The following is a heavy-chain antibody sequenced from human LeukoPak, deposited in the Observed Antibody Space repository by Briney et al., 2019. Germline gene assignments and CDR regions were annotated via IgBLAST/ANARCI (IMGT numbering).Heavy chain of an antibody. Sequence: SEALSLTCTVSGGSISSSSYYWGWIRQPPGKGLEWIGSIYYSGSTYYNPSLKSRVTISVDTSKNQFSLKLSSVTAADTAVYYCATFLGDSRSFDYWGQGTLVTVSS. D-gene: IGHD3-16*01. CDR3: ATFLGDSRSFDY. V-gene: IGHV4-39*01. CDR1: GGSISSSSYY. J-gene: IGHJ4*02. CDR2: IYYSGST.